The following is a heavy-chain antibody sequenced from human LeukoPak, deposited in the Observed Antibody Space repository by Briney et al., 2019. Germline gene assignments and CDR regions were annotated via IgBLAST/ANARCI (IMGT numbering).Heavy chain of an antibody. J-gene: IGHJ5*02. D-gene: IGHD4-17*01. V-gene: IGHV4-38-2*02. Sequence: SETLSLTCTVSGYSISSGYYWGWIRQPPGKGLEWIGSIYHSGSTYYNPSLKSRVTISVDTSKNQFSLKLSSVTAADTAVYYCARDMTTVPHRWFDPWGQGTLVTVSS. CDR1: GYSISSGYY. CDR3: ARDMTTVPHRWFDP. CDR2: IYHSGST.